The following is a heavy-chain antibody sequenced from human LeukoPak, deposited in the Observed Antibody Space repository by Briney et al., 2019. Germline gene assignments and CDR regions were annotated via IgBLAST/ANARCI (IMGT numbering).Heavy chain of an antibody. V-gene: IGHV1-8*03. CDR1: GYTFTSYD. D-gene: IGHD3-22*01. Sequence: ASVKVSCNASGYTFTSYDINWVRQATGQGLEWMGWMNPNSGNTGYAQKFQGRVTITRNTSISTAYMELSRLRSDDTAVYYCARDLPIIFCITVIVVVIILGFDYWGQGTLVTVSS. CDR2: MNPNSGNT. CDR3: ARDLPIIFCITVIVVVIILGFDY. J-gene: IGHJ4*02.